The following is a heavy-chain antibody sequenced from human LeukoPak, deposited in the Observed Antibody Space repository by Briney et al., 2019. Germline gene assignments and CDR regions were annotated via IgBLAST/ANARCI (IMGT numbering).Heavy chain of an antibody. CDR1: GYTFTGYY. CDR2: INPNSGGT. V-gene: IGHV1-2*04. Sequence: ASVKVSCKASGYTFTGYYMHWVRQAPGQGLEWMGWINPNSGGTNYAQKFQGWVTMTRDTSISTAYMELSRLRSDDTAVYYCARWRAVTLPVYYYYYGMDVWGQGTTVTVSS. J-gene: IGHJ6*02. D-gene: IGHD4-17*01. CDR3: ARWRAVTLPVYYYYYGMDV.